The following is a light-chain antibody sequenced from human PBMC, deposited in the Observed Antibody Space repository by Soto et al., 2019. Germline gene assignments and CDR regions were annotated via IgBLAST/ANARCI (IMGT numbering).Light chain of an antibody. CDR3: SSYTSDSTL. J-gene: IGLJ2*01. CDR1: SSDVGGYNF. V-gene: IGLV2-14*03. Sequence: QSVLTQPASVSGSPGQSITISCTGTSSDVGGYNFVSWYQQHPAKAPKLIIYDVSNRPSGVPIRFSASKSCSTASLTISGLQAEDEADYYCSSYTSDSTLFGGGTKLTVL. CDR2: DVS.